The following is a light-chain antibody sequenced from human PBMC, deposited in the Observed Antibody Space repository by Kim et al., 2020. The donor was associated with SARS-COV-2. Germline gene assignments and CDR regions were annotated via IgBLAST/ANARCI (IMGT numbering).Light chain of an antibody. V-gene: IGKV3-11*01. CDR3: QQRSNWPWT. CDR2: DAF. J-gene: IGKJ1*01. Sequence: LSPGERVTLSCRASQSVSSYLDWFQQKRGQPPRLLIYDAFNRATGIPAKFSGSGSGTDFTLTISSLEPEDFAVYYCQQRSNWPWTFGQGTKVDIK. CDR1: QSVSSY.